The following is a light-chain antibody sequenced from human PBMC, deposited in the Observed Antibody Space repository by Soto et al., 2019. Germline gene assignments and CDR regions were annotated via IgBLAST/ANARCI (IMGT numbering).Light chain of an antibody. CDR2: MAS. J-gene: IGKJ5*01. V-gene: IGKV2-28*01. Sequence: DIVMTQSPLSLPVTPGEPASISCRSSESLLHKNGFNYLNWYVQXPGQSPXXLIKMASRRASGVPDRFSGSGSGTDFTLKISRVEAGDVGIDYCMQALQTITCGQGTRLEIK. CDR1: ESLLHKNGFNY. CDR3: MQALQTIT.